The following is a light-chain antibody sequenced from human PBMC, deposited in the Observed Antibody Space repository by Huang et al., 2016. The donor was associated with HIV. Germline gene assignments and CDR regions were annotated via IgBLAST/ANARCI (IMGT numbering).Light chain of an antibody. J-gene: IGKJ2*01. Sequence: EIVLTQSPGTQSLSPGERATLSCRASQRISSSFLAWYQQKPGQAPRPLIYGASNRATVIPDRFSGSGSGTDFTLTISRLEAEDFAVYYCHQYGTAPRTFGQGTKLEIK. V-gene: IGKV3-20*01. CDR1: QRISSSF. CDR3: HQYGTAPRT. CDR2: GAS.